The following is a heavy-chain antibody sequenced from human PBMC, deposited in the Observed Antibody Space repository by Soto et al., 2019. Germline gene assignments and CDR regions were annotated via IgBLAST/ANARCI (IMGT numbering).Heavy chain of an antibody. CDR1: GGSITNYY. J-gene: IGHJ3*02. V-gene: IGHV4-59*12. CDR2: IHYSGST. CDR3: ARDRGVGAFDI. Sequence: SETLSLTCTVSGGSITNYYWNWIRQPPEKGPEWIGYIHYSGSTSYNPSLKSRVTFSVDTSKNQFSLRLSSVTAADTAVYYCARDRGVGAFDIWGQGTMVTVSS. D-gene: IGHD5-12*01.